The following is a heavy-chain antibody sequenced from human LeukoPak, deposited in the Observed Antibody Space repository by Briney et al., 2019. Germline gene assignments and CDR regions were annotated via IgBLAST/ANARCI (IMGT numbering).Heavy chain of an antibody. CDR2: ISAYNGNT. D-gene: IGHD3-10*01. Sequence: ASVTVSCKASGYTFTSYGISWVRQAPGQGLEWMGWISAYNGNTNYAQKLQGRVTMTTDTSTSTAYMELRSLRSDDTAVYYCARVGDQLLSAPYYFDYWGQGTLVTVPS. CDR1: GYTFTSYG. J-gene: IGHJ4*02. CDR3: ARVGDQLLSAPYYFDY. V-gene: IGHV1-18*01.